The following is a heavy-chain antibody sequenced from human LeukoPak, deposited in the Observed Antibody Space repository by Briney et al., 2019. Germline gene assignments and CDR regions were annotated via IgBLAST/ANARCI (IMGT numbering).Heavy chain of an antibody. Sequence: GGSLRLSCTASGFTFGSYDISWIRQAPGKGLEWISYIRSTGRYRYYSDSVTGRFSISRDNAKNLVYLQMNGLRDDDTAVYCCARDLSDVTLDYWGQGTLVTVSS. CDR1: GFTFGSYD. CDR2: IRSTGRYR. CDR3: ARDLSDVTLDY. D-gene: IGHD2-21*02. J-gene: IGHJ4*02. V-gene: IGHV3-11*06.